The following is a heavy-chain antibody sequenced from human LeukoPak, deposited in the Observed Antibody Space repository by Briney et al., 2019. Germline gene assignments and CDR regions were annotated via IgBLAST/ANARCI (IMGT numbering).Heavy chain of an antibody. CDR1: GFTFSNYG. D-gene: IGHD3-22*01. CDR2: IQFDGSNK. Sequence: GESLRLSCTASGFTFSNYGVHWVRQAPGKGLDWVSFIQFDGSNKYYADSVKGRFTISRDNSKNTLYLQMNSLRVEDTAVYYCHVYYYDSSGHPSHWYFDLWGRGTLVTVPS. J-gene: IGHJ2*01. CDR3: HVYYYDSSGHPSHWYFDL. V-gene: IGHV3-30*02.